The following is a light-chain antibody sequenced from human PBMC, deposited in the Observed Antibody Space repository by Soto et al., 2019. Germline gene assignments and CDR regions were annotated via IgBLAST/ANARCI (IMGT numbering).Light chain of an antibody. J-gene: IGLJ1*01. CDR3: SSYTSSSNLLYV. Sequence: QSALTQPASVSGSPGQSITISCTGTSSDVGGYNYVSWYQQHPGKAPKLMIYDVSNRPSGVSNRFSGSKSGNTASLTISGLQADDEADYCCSSYTSSSNLLYVLGTGTKLTFL. CDR1: SSDVGGYNY. V-gene: IGLV2-14*01. CDR2: DVS.